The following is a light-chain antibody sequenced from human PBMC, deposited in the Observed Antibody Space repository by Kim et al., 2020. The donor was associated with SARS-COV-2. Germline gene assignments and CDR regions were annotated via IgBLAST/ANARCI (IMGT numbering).Light chain of an antibody. V-gene: IGKV3-11*01. CDR3: QQRSNWPPT. CDR1: QSVSTY. J-gene: IGKJ4*01. CDR2: DAS. Sequence: LAPGERATLSGKASQSVSTYLAWYQHKPGQAPRLLIHDASTRATGIPPRFSGSGSGTDFTLTVTSLEPEDFAIYYCQQRSNWPPTFGGGTKVDIK.